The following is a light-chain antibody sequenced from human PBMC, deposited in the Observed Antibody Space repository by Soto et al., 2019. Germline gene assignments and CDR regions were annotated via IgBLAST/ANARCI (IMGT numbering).Light chain of an antibody. CDR1: QSVSSN. Sequence: EIVMTQSPATLSVSPRERATLSCRASQSVSSNLAWYQQKPGQAPRLLIYGASTRATGIPARFSGSGSVTEFTLTISSLQSEDFAVYYCQQYNNWPPWTFGQGTKVEIK. CDR3: QQYNNWPPWT. V-gene: IGKV3-15*01. CDR2: GAS. J-gene: IGKJ1*01.